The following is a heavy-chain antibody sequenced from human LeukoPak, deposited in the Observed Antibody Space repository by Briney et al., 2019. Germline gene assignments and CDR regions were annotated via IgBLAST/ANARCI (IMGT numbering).Heavy chain of an antibody. J-gene: IGHJ4*02. D-gene: IGHD2-2*01. CDR3: AKDLRRYCSSTSCSYFDY. CDR1: GFTFSSYG. CDR2: ISDDGSNK. Sequence: GGSLRLSCAASGFTFSSYGMHWVRQAPGKGLEWVAVISDDGSNKYYADSVKGRLSISRDNSKNTLYLQMNSLRAEDTAVYYCAKDLRRYCSSTSCSYFDYWGQGTLVTVSS. V-gene: IGHV3-30*18.